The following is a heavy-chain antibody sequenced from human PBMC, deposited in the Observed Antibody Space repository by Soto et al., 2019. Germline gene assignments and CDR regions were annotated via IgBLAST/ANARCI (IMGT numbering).Heavy chain of an antibody. J-gene: IGHJ5*02. CDR2: INPNSGDT. D-gene: IGHD6-19*01. CDR1: GFTFTSSA. V-gene: IGHV1-2*02. CDR3: ASEGGWYGSGWFDP. Sequence: ASVKVSCKASGFTFTSSAVHWVRQAPGQGLEWMGWINPNSGDTNYAQKFQGRVTMTRDTSISTAYMELSRLRSDDTAVYYCASEGGWYGSGWFDPWGQGTLVTVSS.